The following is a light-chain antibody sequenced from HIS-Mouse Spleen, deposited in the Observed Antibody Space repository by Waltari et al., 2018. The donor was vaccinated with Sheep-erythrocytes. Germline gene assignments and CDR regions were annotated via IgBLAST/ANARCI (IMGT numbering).Light chain of an antibody. CDR2: GKN. V-gene: IGLV3-19*01. J-gene: IGLJ3*02. Sequence: GQTVRITCQGDSLRSYYASWYQQKPGQAPVLVIYGKNNRPSGIPDRFSGSSSGNTASLTITGAQAEDEADYYCNSRDSSGNHWVFGGGTKLTVL. CDR3: NSRDSSGNHWV. CDR1: SLRSYY.